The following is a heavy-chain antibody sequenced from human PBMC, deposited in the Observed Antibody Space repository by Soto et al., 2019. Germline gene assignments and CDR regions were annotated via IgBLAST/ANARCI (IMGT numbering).Heavy chain of an antibody. J-gene: IGHJ4*02. D-gene: IGHD3-3*01. Sequence: ASVKVSCKAFGYSVNSYGTTWVRQAPGQGLGWMGWISAYNGNTNYAQKLQGRVTMTTDTSTSTAYMELRSLRSDDTAVYYCARDSAYYDFWSGYSYWGQGTLVTVSS. V-gene: IGHV1-18*01. CDR3: ARDSAYYDFWSGYSY. CDR1: GYSVNSYG. CDR2: ISAYNGNT.